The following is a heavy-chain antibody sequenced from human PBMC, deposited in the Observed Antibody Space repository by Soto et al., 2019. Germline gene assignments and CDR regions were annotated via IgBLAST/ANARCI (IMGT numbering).Heavy chain of an antibody. CDR2: IKPDGSET. V-gene: IGHV3-7*05. J-gene: IGHJ5*02. CDR1: GFMFSDSW. CDR3: ARRIDP. Sequence: EAQLVESGGDLVQPGGSLRISCAASGFMFSDSWMNWVRQAKGKGLEWVANIKPDGSETAYVDSVKGRFPISCDNATKFLYLQRNRPTVHDTAVYSCARRIDPWGQRTLVPVSS.